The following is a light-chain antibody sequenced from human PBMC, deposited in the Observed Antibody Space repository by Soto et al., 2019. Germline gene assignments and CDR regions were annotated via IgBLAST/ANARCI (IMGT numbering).Light chain of an antibody. J-gene: IGKJ1*01. CDR1: QSISSY. CDR3: QQSYSMSWT. CDR2: DAS. V-gene: IGKV1-39*01. Sequence: DIQMTQSPSSLSASVGDRVTITCRASQSISSYLNWYQQKPGKAPKVLIYDASILQSGVPSRFSGSGTGTDFTLTISSLQPEDFATYYCQQSYSMSWTFGQGTKVEIK.